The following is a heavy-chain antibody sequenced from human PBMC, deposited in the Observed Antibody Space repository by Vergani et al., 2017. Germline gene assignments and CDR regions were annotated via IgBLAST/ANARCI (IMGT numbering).Heavy chain of an antibody. CDR1: GYTFTGYY. Sequence: QVQLVQSGAEVKKPGASVKVSCKASGYTFTGYYMHWVRQAPGQGLEWMGRINPNSGGTNYAQKFQGRVTMTRDTSISTAYMELSRLRSDDTAVYYCARDLVAARRTVYYFDYWGQGTLVTVSS. D-gene: IGHD6-6*01. CDR3: ARDLVAARRTVYYFDY. CDR2: INPNSGGT. V-gene: IGHV1-2*06. J-gene: IGHJ4*02.